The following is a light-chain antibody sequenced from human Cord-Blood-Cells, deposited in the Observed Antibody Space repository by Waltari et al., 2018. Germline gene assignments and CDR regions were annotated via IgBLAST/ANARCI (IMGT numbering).Light chain of an antibody. J-gene: IGLJ3*02. CDR1: SSDVGGYNY. Sequence: QSALTQPASVSGSPGQSITISCTGTSSDVGGYNYVSWYQQHPGKAPKLMIYDGSKRTSGVSNRFSGSKSGNTASLTISGLQAEDEAGYYCSSYTSSSTWVFGGGTKLTVL. V-gene: IGLV2-14*01. CDR2: DGS. CDR3: SSYTSSSTWV.